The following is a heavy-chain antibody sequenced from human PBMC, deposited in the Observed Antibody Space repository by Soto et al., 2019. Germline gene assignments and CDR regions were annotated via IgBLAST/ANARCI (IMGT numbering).Heavy chain of an antibody. J-gene: IGHJ6*02. CDR1: GGSISSSSYY. Sequence: SETLSLTCTGSGGSISSSSYYWGWIRQPPGKGLEWIGSIYYSGSTYYNPSLKSRVTISVDTSKNQFSLKLSSVTAADTAVYYCARHPGKVVVITTVLGYGMDVWGQGTTVT. CDR2: IYYSGST. CDR3: ARHPGKVVVITTVLGYGMDV. V-gene: IGHV4-39*01. D-gene: IGHD3-22*01.